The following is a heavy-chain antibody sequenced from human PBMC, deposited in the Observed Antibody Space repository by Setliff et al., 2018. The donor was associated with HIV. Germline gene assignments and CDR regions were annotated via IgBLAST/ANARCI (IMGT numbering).Heavy chain of an antibody. CDR3: ARDGPLEGSYRYYYYYMDV. V-gene: IGHV4-59*01. D-gene: IGHD3-10*01. CDR1: GGSISSYY. CDR2: IYYTGST. J-gene: IGHJ6*03. Sequence: SETLSLTCTVSGGSISSYYWNWIRQPPGKGLEWIGYIYYTGSTDYNPSLKSRVTMSVDTSKNQFSLKLSSVTAADTAVYYCARDGPLEGSYRYYYYYMDVWGKGTTVTVSS.